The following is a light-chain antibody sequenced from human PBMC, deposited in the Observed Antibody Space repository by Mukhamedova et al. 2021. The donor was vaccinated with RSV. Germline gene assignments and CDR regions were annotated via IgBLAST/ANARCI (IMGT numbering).Light chain of an antibody. CDR2: DVS. CDR3: SSYSSRIIVI. CDR1: SDVGGYNY. Sequence: SDVGGYNYVSWYQQHPGKAPKVMIYDVSKRPSGVSNRFSGSKSGNTASLTISGLQAEDEGDYYCSSYSSRIIVIFGGGTRLTVL. V-gene: IGLV2-14*04. J-gene: IGLJ2*01.